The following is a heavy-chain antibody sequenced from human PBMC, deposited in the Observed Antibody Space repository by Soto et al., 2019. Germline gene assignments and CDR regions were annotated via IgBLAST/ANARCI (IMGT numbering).Heavy chain of an antibody. V-gene: IGHV3-21*01. CDR2: ISSSSSYI. CDR1: GFTFSRYS. CDR3: AREGIAAALDY. J-gene: IGHJ4*02. D-gene: IGHD6-13*01. Sequence: EVQLVESGGGLVKPGGSLRLACAASGFTFSRYSMNWVRPAPGKGLEWVSSISSSSSYIYYADSVKGQFTISRDNAKNSLYLQVNSLRAEDTAVYYCAREGIAAALDYWGQGTLVTVSS.